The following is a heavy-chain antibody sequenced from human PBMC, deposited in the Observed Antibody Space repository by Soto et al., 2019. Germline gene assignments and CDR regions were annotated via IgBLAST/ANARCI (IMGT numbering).Heavy chain of an antibody. J-gene: IGHJ4*02. D-gene: IGHD2-21*02. CDR3: AREHATAKPEGLDF. CDR1: GYTFSDYY. Sequence: VASVKVACKASGYTFSDYYIHWVRQAPGQGLEWMGWINPNSGGTKYAPKFQGGVTMTRDTSITTAYMELSRLRSGDTAVYYCAREHATAKPEGLDFWGQGAPVAVSS. V-gene: IGHV1-2*02. CDR2: INPNSGGT.